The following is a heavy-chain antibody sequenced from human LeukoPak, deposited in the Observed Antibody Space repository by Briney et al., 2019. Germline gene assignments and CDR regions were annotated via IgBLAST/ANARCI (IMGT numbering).Heavy chain of an antibody. V-gene: IGHV3-53*01. CDR2: IYSGGST. D-gene: IGHD3-22*01. J-gene: IGHJ5*02. CDR1: GFTVSSNY. CDR3: AREDDSSGYSFDP. Sequence: SGGSLRLSCAASGFTVSSNYMSWVRQAPGKGLEWVSVIYSGGSTYYADSVKGRFTISRDNSKNTLYLQMNSLRAEDTAVYYCAREDDSSGYSFDPWGQGTLVTVSS.